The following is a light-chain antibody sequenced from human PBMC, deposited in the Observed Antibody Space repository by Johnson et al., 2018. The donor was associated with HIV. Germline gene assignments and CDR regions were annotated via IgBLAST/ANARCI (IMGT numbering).Light chain of an antibody. V-gene: IGLV1-51*01. Sequence: QSVLTQPPSVSAAPGQKVTISCSGSSSNIGNNYVSWYQQLPGTAPKLLMYDNNKLPSGIPDRFSGSKSGTSATLGIAGLPTGDEADYFCGTWDTSLSAGGVFGTGTKVTVL. CDR3: GTWDTSLSAGGV. J-gene: IGLJ1*01. CDR2: DNN. CDR1: SSNIGNNY.